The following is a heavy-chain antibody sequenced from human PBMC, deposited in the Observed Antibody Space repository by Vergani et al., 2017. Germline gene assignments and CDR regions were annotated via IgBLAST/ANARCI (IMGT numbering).Heavy chain of an antibody. CDR1: GFSIDNGYY. CDR3: ARRSGIVYDIFSGTQYFFDF. D-gene: IGHD3-9*01. CDR2: IYRTGRT. V-gene: IGHV4-38-2*01. J-gene: IGHJ4*02. Sequence: QVQLQDSGPGLVKPSETLSLTCAVSGFSIDNGYYWDWIRQPPGKGLEWIGSIYRTGRTHFNPSLKSRVTISVDTSNNHFSLRLNSLTAADTAVYYCARRSGIVYDIFSGTQYFFDFWGQGTLVTVSS.